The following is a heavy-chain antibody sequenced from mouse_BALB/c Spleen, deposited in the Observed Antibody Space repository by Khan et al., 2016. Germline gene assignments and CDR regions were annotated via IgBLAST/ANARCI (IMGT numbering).Heavy chain of an antibody. J-gene: IGHJ2*01. V-gene: IGHV4-1*02. CDR1: GFDFSSYW. Sequence: EVKLLESGGGLVQPGGSLKLSCAASGFDFSSYWMSWVRQAPGKGLEWIGEINPDSSTTNYTPSLKDKFIISRDNAKNTLYLQMSKVRSEDTALXYCARARILRNYYDYPDSFDYWGQGTTLTVSS. D-gene: IGHD2-4*01. CDR3: ARARILRNYYDYPDSFDY. CDR2: INPDSSTT.